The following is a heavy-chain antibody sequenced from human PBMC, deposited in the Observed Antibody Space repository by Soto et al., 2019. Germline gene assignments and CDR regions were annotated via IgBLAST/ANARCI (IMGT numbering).Heavy chain of an antibody. Sequence: SVKVSCKASGGTFGNSAISWVRQAPGQGLEWMGGIIPIFPTPDYAQKFQGRVTITADESTSTASMELTSLRSEDTAVYYCARSGGLRLGELFGWGQGTLVTVSS. V-gene: IGHV1-69*13. D-gene: IGHD3-16*01. CDR3: ARSGGLRLGELFG. CDR2: IIPIFPTP. CDR1: GGTFGNSA. J-gene: IGHJ4*02.